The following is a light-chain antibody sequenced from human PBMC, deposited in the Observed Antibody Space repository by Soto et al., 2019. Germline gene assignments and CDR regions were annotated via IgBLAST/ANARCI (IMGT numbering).Light chain of an antibody. Sequence: EIVLTQSPGTLSLSLGERATLSCRASQSVSGTYLAWYQQKLGQAPRLLIYGASSRATGIPDRFSGSGSGTDFTLTISRLEPEDFAVYYCQQRGTSSWTFGQGTKVEIK. J-gene: IGKJ1*01. V-gene: IGKV3-20*01. CDR3: QQRGTSSWT. CDR1: QSVSGTY. CDR2: GAS.